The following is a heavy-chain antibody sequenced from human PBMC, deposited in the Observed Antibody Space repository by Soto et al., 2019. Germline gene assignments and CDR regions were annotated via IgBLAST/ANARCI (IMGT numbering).Heavy chain of an antibody. V-gene: IGHV4-61*01. CDR3: ARVARPRDSSSSYYFDY. Sequence: SETLSLTCTVSGGSVSSGSYYWSWIRQPPGKGLEWIGYIYYSGSTNYNPSLKSRVTISVDTSKNQFSLKLSSVTAADTAVYYCARVARPRDSSSSYYFDYWGQGTLVTVSS. J-gene: IGHJ4*02. CDR1: GGSVSSGSYY. CDR2: IYYSGST. D-gene: IGHD6-6*01.